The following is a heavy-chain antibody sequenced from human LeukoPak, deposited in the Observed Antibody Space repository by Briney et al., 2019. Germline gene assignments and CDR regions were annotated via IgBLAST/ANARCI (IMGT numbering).Heavy chain of an antibody. D-gene: IGHD3-3*01. CDR2: INPNSSGT. CDR3: ARARGDFWSGYLATSLGY. CDR1: GYTFTGYY. J-gene: IGHJ4*02. V-gene: IGHV1-2*02. Sequence: ASVKVTCTASGYTFTGYYMNWVRQAPGQGLEWMGWINPNSSGTNYAQKFQGRVTMTRDTSISTAYMELSRLRSDDAAVYYCARARGDFWSGYLATSLGYWGQGTLVTVSS.